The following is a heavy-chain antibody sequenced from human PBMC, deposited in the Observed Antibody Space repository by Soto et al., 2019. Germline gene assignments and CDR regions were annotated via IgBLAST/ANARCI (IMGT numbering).Heavy chain of an antibody. J-gene: IGHJ4*02. CDR1: GFTFSSYA. CDR3: AKRIAAAGLFDY. CDR2: ISGSGGST. V-gene: IGHV3-23*01. Sequence: PGGSVRLSCASAGFTFSSYAMSWVRQAPGKGLEWVSAISGSGGSTYYADSVKGRFTISRDNSKNTLYLQMNSLRAEDTAVYYCAKRIAAAGLFDYWGQGTLVTVSS. D-gene: IGHD6-13*01.